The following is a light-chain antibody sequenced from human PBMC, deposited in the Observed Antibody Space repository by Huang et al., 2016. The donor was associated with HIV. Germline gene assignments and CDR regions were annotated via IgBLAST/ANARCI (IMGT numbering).Light chain of an antibody. V-gene: IGKV3-11*01. CDR3: QQRSNCPVT. CDR1: QSVSSF. Sequence: EVVLTQSPATLSLSPGGRATLSCRARQSVSSFLAWYQQKPGQAPRLLIDDASNRATGIPARFRGRGSGTDFTLTISYLLPEDSAVYYCQQRSNCPVTFGGGTKVQIK. CDR2: DAS. J-gene: IGKJ4*01.